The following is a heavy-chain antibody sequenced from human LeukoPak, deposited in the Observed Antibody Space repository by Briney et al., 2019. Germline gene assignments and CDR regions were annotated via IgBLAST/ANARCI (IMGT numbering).Heavy chain of an antibody. CDR3: ARASRVVGATPVLY. J-gene: IGHJ4*02. D-gene: IGHD1-26*01. V-gene: IGHV7-4-1*02. Sequence: GASVKVSCKASGYTFTSYAMNWVRQALGQGLEWMGWINTNTGNPTYAQGFTGRFVFSLDTSVSTAYLQISSLKAEDTAVYYCARASRVVGATPVLYWGQGTLVTVSS. CDR2: INTNTGNP. CDR1: GYTFTSYA.